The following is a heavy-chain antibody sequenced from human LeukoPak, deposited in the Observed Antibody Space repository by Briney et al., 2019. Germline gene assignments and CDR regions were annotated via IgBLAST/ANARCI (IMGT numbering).Heavy chain of an antibody. J-gene: IGHJ4*02. CDR3: ARVPPYYDILTGYYYGAEYYFDY. CDR1: GFTFSSYS. D-gene: IGHD3-9*01. V-gene: IGHV3-21*04. CDR2: ISSSSSYI. Sequence: GGSLRLSCAASGFTFSSYSMNWVRQAPGKGLEWVSSISSSSSYIYYADSVKGRFTISRDNAKNSLYLQMNSLRAEDTAVYYCARVPPYYDILTGYYYGAEYYFDYWGQGTLVTVSS.